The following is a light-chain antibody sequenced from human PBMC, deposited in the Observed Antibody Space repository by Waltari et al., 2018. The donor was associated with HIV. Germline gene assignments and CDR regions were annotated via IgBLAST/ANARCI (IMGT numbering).Light chain of an antibody. CDR2: EFT. J-gene: IGLJ3*02. V-gene: IGLV2-23*02. CDR3: NSYATGSAWV. CDR1: SSDVGSYNL. Sequence: QSALTQPASVSGSPGQSITISCTGTSSDVGSYNLVSWYQQHPGKAPKLMIYEFTKRPSGVSNRFSGSKSGNTASLTISGLQAEDEADYYCNSYATGSAWVFGGGTKLTVL.